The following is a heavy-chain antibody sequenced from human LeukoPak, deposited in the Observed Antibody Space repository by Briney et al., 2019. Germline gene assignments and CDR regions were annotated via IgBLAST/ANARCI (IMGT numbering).Heavy chain of an antibody. J-gene: IGHJ4*02. V-gene: IGHV4-34*01. D-gene: IGHD3-10*01. CDR1: GYSISTSNY. CDR3: ARGRLLLWFGELLYELDY. CDR2: INHSGST. Sequence: SETLSLTCAVSGYSISTSNYWAWIRQPPGKGLEWIGEINHSGSTNYNPSLKSRVTISVDTSKNQFSLKLSSVTAADTAVYYCARGRLLLWFGELLYELDYWGQGTLVTVSS.